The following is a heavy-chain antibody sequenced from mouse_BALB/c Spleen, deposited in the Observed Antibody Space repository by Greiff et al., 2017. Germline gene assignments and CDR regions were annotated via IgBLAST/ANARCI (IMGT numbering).Heavy chain of an antibody. CDR1: GFTFSSFG. CDR2: ISSGSSTI. Sequence: EVKLMESGGGLVQPGGSRKLSCAASGFTFSSFGMHWVRQAPEKGLEWVAYISSGSSTIYYADTVKGRFTISRDNPKNTLFLQMTSLRSEDTAMYYCARWLLRYAMDYWGQGTSVTVSS. V-gene: IGHV5-17*02. J-gene: IGHJ4*01. D-gene: IGHD2-3*01. CDR3: ARWLLRYAMDY.